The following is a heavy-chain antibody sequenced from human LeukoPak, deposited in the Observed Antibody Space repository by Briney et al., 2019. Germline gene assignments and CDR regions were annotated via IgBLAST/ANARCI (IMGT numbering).Heavy chain of an antibody. V-gene: IGHV3-11*06. CDR2: ISGSSGHT. CDR1: GFSFSDNY. Sequence: GGSLRLSCAASGFSFSDNYMSWIRQAPGKGLEWVSYISGSSGHTNYADSVRGRFTISRDNAKNSLYLQMNSLRAEDTAIYYCARRFDLWGQGTLVTVSS. J-gene: IGHJ4*02. CDR3: ARRFDL.